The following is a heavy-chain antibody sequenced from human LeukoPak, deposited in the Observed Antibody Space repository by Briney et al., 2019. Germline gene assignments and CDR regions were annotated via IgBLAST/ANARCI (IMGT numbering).Heavy chain of an antibody. D-gene: IGHD3-10*01. CDR1: GFTFDDYA. Sequence: PTGGSLRLSCAASGFTFDDYAMHWVRQAPGKGLEWVSGISWNSGSIGYADSVKGRFTISRDNAKNSLYLQMNSLRAEDTALYYCAKAGGFGELSEYYFDYWGQGTLVTVSS. CDR2: ISWNSGSI. J-gene: IGHJ4*02. CDR3: AKAGGFGELSEYYFDY. V-gene: IGHV3-9*01.